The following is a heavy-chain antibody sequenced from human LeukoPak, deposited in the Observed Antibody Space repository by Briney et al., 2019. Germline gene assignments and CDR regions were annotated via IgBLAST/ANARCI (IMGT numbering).Heavy chain of an antibody. CDR3: AREVASSGHAFDI. Sequence: GGSLRLSCAASGFTVSSNYMSWVRQAPGKGLEWVSVIYSGGSTYYADSVKGRFTISRDNSKNTLYLQMNSLRAEDTAVYYCAREVASSGHAFDIWGRGTMATVSS. CDR1: GFTVSSNY. CDR2: IYSGGST. V-gene: IGHV3-53*01. D-gene: IGHD3-22*01. J-gene: IGHJ3*02.